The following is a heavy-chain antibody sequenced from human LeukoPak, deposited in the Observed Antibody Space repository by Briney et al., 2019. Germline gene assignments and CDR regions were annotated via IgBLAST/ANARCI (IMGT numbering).Heavy chain of an antibody. Sequence: GGSLRLSCAASGFTFDDYAMHWVRQAPGKGLEWVSLISWDGGSTYYADSVKGRFTISRDNSKNSLYLQMNSLRAEDTALYYCAKARGGSGKDYFDYWGQGTLVTVSS. CDR1: GFTFDDYA. CDR3: AKARGGSGKDYFDY. V-gene: IGHV3-43D*03. CDR2: ISWDGGST. J-gene: IGHJ4*02. D-gene: IGHD3-10*01.